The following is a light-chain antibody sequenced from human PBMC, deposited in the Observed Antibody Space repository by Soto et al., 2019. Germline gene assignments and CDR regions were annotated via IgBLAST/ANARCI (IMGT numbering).Light chain of an antibody. CDR2: EVN. V-gene: IGLV2-14*01. J-gene: IGLJ1*01. Sequence: QSVLTQPASVSGSPGQSITISCTGTSSDVGNYNYVSWYQLHPGKGPKLMIYEVNDRPSGVSNRFSGSKSGNTAYLTISGLQAEDEADYCCSAYTTIRSLVFGTGTKVTVL. CDR3: SAYTTIRSLV. CDR1: SSDVGNYNY.